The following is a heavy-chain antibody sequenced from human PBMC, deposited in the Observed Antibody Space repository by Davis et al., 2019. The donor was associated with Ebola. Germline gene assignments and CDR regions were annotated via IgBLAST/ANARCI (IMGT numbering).Heavy chain of an antibody. Sequence: AASVKVSCKASGHTFTSYYIHWVRQAPGQGLEWMGMINPSGGSTKYAQKFQGRVTMTRDTSTSTVYMELNSPRAEDTAIYYCAKDLRGYNRPIDYWGQGTLVTVSS. D-gene: IGHD3-9*01. V-gene: IGHV1-46*01. CDR3: AKDLRGYNRPIDY. CDR2: INPSGGST. CDR1: GHTFTSYY. J-gene: IGHJ4*02.